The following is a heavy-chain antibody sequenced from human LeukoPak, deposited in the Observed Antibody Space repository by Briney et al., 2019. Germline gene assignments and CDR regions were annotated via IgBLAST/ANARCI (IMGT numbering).Heavy chain of an antibody. CDR1: GFTFSSYA. J-gene: IGHJ4*02. D-gene: IGHD3-22*01. Sequence: GGSLRLSCAASGFTFSSYAMSWVRQAPGKGLEWVSTISGSGGTTYYADSVKGRFTISRDNSKNTLYLQMSSLRAEDTAVYYCAKGYYYDSSGYYRLYFDYWGQGTLVTVSS. CDR3: AKGYYYDSSGYYRLYFDY. V-gene: IGHV3-23*01. CDR2: ISGSGGTT.